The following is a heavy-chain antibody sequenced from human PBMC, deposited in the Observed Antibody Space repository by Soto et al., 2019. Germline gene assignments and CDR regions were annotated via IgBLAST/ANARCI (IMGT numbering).Heavy chain of an antibody. Sequence: GGSLRLSCAASGFTFSDYAMNWVRQAPGKGLEWISLLSWDGGTTYYAESVKGRFTISRDSGTNSVFLQMDSLRSEDTALYYCTGVQKKYRTTSGVDFDSWGQGTQVTASS. D-gene: IGHD5-12*01. CDR2: LSWDGGTT. CDR3: TGVQKKYRTTSGVDFDS. J-gene: IGHJ4*02. V-gene: IGHV3-43*02. CDR1: GFTFSDYA.